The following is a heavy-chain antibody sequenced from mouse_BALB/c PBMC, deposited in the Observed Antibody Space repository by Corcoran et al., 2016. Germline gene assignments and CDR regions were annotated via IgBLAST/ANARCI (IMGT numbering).Heavy chain of an antibody. J-gene: IGHJ3*01. CDR1: GFNIKETY. D-gene: IGHD2-1*01. V-gene: IGHV14-3*02. CDR3: ARGYVNYVAWFAY. Sequence: EVQLQQSGAELVKPGASVKLSCTASGFNIKETYMHWVKQRPEQGLEWIGRIDPANGNTKYDPKFQGKATITADTSSNTAYLQLSSLTSEDTVVYYCARGYVNYVAWFAYWGQGTLVTVSA. CDR2: IDPANGNT.